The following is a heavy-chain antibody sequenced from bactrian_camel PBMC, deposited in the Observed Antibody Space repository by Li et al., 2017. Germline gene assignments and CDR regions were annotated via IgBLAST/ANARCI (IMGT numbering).Heavy chain of an antibody. D-gene: IGHD5*01. CDR1: GYTFSSYS. Sequence: VESGGGLVQPGGSLTLSCAASGYTFSSYSVDWVRQAPGKGLEWVSGIDSGGSSTYYEDSVKGRFTISRDSAKNTLYLQLNSLKTEDTAMYYCAKETYGLPSDGGQGTQVTVS. J-gene: IGHJ4*01. V-gene: IGHV3S1*01. CDR2: IDSGGSST. CDR3: AKETYGLPSD.